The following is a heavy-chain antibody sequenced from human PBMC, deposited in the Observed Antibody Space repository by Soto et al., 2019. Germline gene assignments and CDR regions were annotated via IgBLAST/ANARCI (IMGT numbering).Heavy chain of an antibody. CDR3: ARVHGDYGRYFDY. D-gene: IGHD4-17*01. V-gene: IGHV4-59*12. Sequence: SETLSLTCTVSGGSISSYYWSWIRQPPGKGLEWIGYIYYSGSTNYNPSLKSRVTISVDTSKNQFSLKLSSVTAADTAVYFCARVHGDYGRYFDYWGQGTLVTVSS. J-gene: IGHJ4*02. CDR2: IYYSGST. CDR1: GGSISSYY.